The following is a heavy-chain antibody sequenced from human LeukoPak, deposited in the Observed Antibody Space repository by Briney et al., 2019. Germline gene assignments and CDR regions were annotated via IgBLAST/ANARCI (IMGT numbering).Heavy chain of an antibody. CDR1: GYTFTSYG. CDR2: ISAYNGNT. V-gene: IGHV1-18*01. J-gene: IGHJ6*02. CDR3: ATENWNDPYYYYGMDV. Sequence: GASVKVSCKASGYTFTSYGISWVRQAPGQGLEWMGWISAYNGNTNYAQKLQGRVTMTTDTSTSTAYMELRSLRSDDTAVYYCATENWNDPYYYYGMDVWGQGTTVTVSS. D-gene: IGHD1-1*01.